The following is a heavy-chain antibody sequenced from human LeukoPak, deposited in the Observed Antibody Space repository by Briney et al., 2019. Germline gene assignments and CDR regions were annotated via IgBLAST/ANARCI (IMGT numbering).Heavy chain of an antibody. Sequence: GRSLGLSCAASGFTFSSYGMHWVRQAPGKGLEWVAVISYDGSNKYYADSVRGRFTISRDNSKNTLYLQMNSLRAEDTAVYYCAKDHGFLEWFDYWGQGTLVTVSS. J-gene: IGHJ4*02. V-gene: IGHV3-30*18. CDR1: GFTFSSYG. D-gene: IGHD3-3*01. CDR2: ISYDGSNK. CDR3: AKDHGFLEWFDY.